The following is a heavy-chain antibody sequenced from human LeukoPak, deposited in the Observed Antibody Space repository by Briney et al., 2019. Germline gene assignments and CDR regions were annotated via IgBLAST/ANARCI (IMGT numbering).Heavy chain of an antibody. CDR3: ARGVPKTSYYYYYMDV. D-gene: IGHD4-11*01. Sequence: GGSLRLSCEVSGFTCSDYSMDWVRQAPGKGLEWVSYISSSGYTINYADSVKGRFTISRHNAKNSLYLQMNSLRAEDTAVYYCARGVPKTSYYYYYMDVWGKGTTVTVSS. V-gene: IGHV3-48*01. CDR1: GFTCSDYS. CDR2: ISSSGYTI. J-gene: IGHJ6*03.